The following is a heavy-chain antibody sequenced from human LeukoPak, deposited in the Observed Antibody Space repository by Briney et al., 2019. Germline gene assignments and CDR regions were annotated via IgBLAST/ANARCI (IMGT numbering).Heavy chain of an antibody. CDR1: GGSFSGYY. V-gene: IGHV4-34*01. CDR2: INHSGST. CDR3: ASSIDGVAAAGSFDY. D-gene: IGHD6-13*01. Sequence: SETLSLTCAVYGGSFSGYYWSRIRQPPGKGLEWIGEINHSGSTNYNPSLKSRVTISVDTSKNQFSLKLSSVTAADTAVYYCASSIDGVAAAGSFDYWGQGTLVTVSS. J-gene: IGHJ4*02.